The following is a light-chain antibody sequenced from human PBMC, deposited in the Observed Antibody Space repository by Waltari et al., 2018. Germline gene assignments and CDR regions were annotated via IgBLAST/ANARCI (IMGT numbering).Light chain of an antibody. CDR2: KVS. CDR1: QSLLHSNGNTY. J-gene: IGKJ4*01. CDR3: MQGTHLLT. Sequence: DVVMTQSPLSLPITPGQPASITCRSSQSLLHSNGNTYLSWFLQKPGQPPRRLIYKVSNRDSGVPDRFSGSGAGTDFTLKISRVEAEDVGVYYCMQGTHLLTFGGGTKVEIK. V-gene: IGKV2-30*02.